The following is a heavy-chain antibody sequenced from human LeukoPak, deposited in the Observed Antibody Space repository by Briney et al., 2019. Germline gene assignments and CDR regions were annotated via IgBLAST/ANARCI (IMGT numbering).Heavy chain of an antibody. J-gene: IGHJ4*02. CDR2: INPNSGGT. Sequence: ASVKVSCKASGYTFTGYYMHWVRQAPGQGLEWMGWINPNSGGTNYAQKFQGGVTMTRETSISTAHMELSRLRSDDTAVYYCARTYYDFWSGYYGLDYWGQGTLVTVSS. V-gene: IGHV1-2*02. CDR3: ARTYYDFWSGYYGLDY. CDR1: GYTFTGYY. D-gene: IGHD3-3*01.